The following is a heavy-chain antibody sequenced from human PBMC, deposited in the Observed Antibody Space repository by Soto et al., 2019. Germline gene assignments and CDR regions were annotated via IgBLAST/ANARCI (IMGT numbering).Heavy chain of an antibody. J-gene: IGHJ6*02. CDR1: GFTFHEYA. CDR3: TKGGYDLIYYFGMDV. Sequence: EVQLIESGGGWVQPGTSLRVSCVASGFTFHEYAIHWVRQAPGKGLEWVSGISSDGDTIAYADSVQGRFTVFRDNAKNSLYLQMNSLRAEDTDLYYCTKGGYDLIYYFGMDVWGQGPTVTVSS. D-gene: IGHD5-12*01. V-gene: IGHV3-9*01. CDR2: ISSDGDTI.